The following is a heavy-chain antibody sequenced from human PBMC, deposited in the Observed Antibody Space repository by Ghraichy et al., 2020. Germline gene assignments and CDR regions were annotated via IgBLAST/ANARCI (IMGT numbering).Heavy chain of an antibody. J-gene: IGHJ3*02. CDR2: IYTSGST. CDR3: ARDPGEPGYSYGVGAFDI. V-gene: IGHV4-61*02. Sequence: SETLSLTCTVSGGSISSGSYYWSWIRQPAGKGLEWIVRIYTSGSTNYNPYLKSRVTISVDTSKNQFSLKLSSVTAADTAVSYCARDPGEPGYSYGVGAFDIWGQGTMVTVSS. CDR1: GGSISSGSYY. D-gene: IGHD5-18*01.